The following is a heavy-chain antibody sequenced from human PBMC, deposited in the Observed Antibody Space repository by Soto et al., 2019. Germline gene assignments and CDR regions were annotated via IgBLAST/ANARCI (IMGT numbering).Heavy chain of an antibody. CDR2: VYYSGST. Sequence: TSETLSLTCTVSGGTMSSYYWSWIRQAPGKGLEWFGYVYYSGSTDYNPSLKSRLTISVDTSKNQFSLKLSSVTAADTAVYYCARDKHSVVVSAEGWLDPWGQGTLVTVSS. CDR3: ARDKHSVVVSAEGWLDP. D-gene: IGHD2-21*02. V-gene: IGHV4-59*12. CDR1: GGTMSSYY. J-gene: IGHJ5*02.